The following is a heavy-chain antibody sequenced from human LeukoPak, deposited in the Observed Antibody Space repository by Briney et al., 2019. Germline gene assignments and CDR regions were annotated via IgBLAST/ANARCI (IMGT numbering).Heavy chain of an antibody. Sequence: GASVKVSCKASGYTFTGYYMHWVRQAPGQGLEWMGWINPNSGGTNYAQKFQGWVTMTRDTSISTAYMELSRLRSDDTAVYYCARGGRRDVVVTAVDSYFDYWGQGTLVTVSS. CDR2: INPNSGGT. CDR1: GYTFTGYY. J-gene: IGHJ4*02. D-gene: IGHD2-21*02. V-gene: IGHV1-2*04. CDR3: ARGGRRDVVVTAVDSYFDY.